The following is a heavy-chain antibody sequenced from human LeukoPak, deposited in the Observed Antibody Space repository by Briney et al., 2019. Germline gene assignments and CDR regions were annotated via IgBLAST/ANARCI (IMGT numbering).Heavy chain of an antibody. CDR2: IYHSGST. Sequence: PSETLSLTCAVSGGSISSGGYSWSWIRQPPGKGLEWIGYIYHSGSTYYNPSLKSRVTISVDRSKNQFSLKLSSVTAADTAVYYCAAGDRRRQVVYWGQGTLVTVSS. CDR3: AAGDRRRQVVY. V-gene: IGHV4-30-2*01. D-gene: IGHD4-17*01. CDR1: GGSISSGGYS. J-gene: IGHJ4*02.